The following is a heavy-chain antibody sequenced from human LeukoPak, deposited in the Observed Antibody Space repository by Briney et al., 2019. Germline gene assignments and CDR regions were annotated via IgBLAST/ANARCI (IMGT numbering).Heavy chain of an antibody. J-gene: IGHJ5*02. CDR3: ARWDAYHFEGDNWFDP. CDR1: GYTFTGYY. Sequence: ASVKVSCKASGYTFTGYYMHWVRQAPGQGLEWMGWINPNSGGTNYAQKFQGRVTMTRDTSISTAYMELSRLRSDDTAVYYCARWDAYHFEGDNWFDPWGQGTLVTVSS. CDR2: INPNSGGT. D-gene: IGHD1-26*01. V-gene: IGHV1-2*02.